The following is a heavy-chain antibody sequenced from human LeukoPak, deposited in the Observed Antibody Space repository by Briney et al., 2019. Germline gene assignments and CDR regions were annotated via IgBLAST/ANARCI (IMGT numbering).Heavy chain of an antibody. J-gene: IGHJ4*02. D-gene: IGHD6-13*01. V-gene: IGHV3-23*01. Sequence: GGSLRLSCAASGFTFSSYAMTWVRQAPGKGLEWVSLISGSGGPTYYADSVKGRFTISRDNSKNTLYLQMNSLRAEDTAVYYCAKGRGSWACYFDYWGQGTLVTVSS. CDR1: GFTFSSYA. CDR2: ISGSGGPT. CDR3: AKGRGSWACYFDY.